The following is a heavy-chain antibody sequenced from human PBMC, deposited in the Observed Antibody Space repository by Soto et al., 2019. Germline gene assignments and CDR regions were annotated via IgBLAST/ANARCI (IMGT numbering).Heavy chain of an antibody. J-gene: IGHJ4*02. V-gene: IGHV3-74*01. D-gene: IGHD6-19*01. CDR2: IHFDGSTI. CDR1: GFTFSSYW. Sequence: EVQLVVSGGGLVQPGGSLRLSCAASGFTFSSYWMHWVRQVPGKGLVWVSRIHFDGSTIHYADSVKGRFTISRDNAKNTLSLQMNSLRAEDTAVYYCARDAYISGYYQFDYWGQGTLVTVSS. CDR3: ARDAYISGYYQFDY.